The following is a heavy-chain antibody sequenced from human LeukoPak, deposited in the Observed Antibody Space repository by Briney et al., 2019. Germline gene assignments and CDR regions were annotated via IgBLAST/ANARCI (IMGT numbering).Heavy chain of an antibody. V-gene: IGHV4-59*08. CDR3: ARHRRFAVAAPFDY. J-gene: IGHJ4*02. D-gene: IGHD6-19*01. CDR1: GGSISSYY. Sequence: PSETLSLTCTVSGGSISSYYWSWIRQPPGKGLEWIGYIYYSGSTNYNPSLKSRVTISVDTSKNQFSLKLSSVTAADTAVYYCARHRRFAVAAPFDYWGQGTLVTVSS. CDR2: IYYSGST.